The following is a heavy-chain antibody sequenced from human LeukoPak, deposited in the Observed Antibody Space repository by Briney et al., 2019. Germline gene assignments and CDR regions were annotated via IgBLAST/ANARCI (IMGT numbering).Heavy chain of an antibody. Sequence: GSGGITYYADSVKGRFTISRDNSKNTLYLQMNSLRAEDTALYYCAKSGSSSWFLDYWGQGTLVTVSS. D-gene: IGHD6-13*01. CDR3: AKSGSSSWFLDY. CDR2: GSGGIT. V-gene: IGHV3-23*01. J-gene: IGHJ4*02.